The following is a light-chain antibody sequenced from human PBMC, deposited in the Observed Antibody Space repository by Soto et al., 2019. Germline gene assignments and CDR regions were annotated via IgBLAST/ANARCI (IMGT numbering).Light chain of an antibody. CDR3: QPSYSTPIT. V-gene: IGKV1-39*01. J-gene: IGKJ5*01. CDR2: AAS. Sequence: DIQMTQSPSSLSASVGDRVTITCRASQSISSYLNCYQQKPGKAPKLLIYAASSLQSGVPSRFSGSGSGTDFTLTISSLQPEDFATYYCQPSYSTPITFGHGTRLEIK. CDR1: QSISSY.